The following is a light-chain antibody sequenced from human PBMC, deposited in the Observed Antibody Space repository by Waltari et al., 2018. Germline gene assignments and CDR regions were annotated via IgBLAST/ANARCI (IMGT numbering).Light chain of an antibody. CDR1: HSVDWY. J-gene: IGKJ4*01. V-gene: IGKV3-11*01. CDR3: QQRRSWPLT. CDR2: DTS. Sequence: EIVLTQSPATLSFSPGDIAPLPCRASHSVDWYLAWYQQRPGQPPRLLIYDTSNRAPGIPARFSGSGSDTDFTLTISSLEPEDFAVYYCQQRRSWPLTFGGGTKVEIE.